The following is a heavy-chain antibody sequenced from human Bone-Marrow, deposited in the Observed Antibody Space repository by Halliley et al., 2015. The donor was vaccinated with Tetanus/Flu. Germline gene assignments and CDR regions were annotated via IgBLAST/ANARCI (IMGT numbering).Heavy chain of an antibody. CDR2: ISAYNGKT. V-gene: IGHV1-18*04. D-gene: IGHD3-9*01. CDR3: ARGGKKFDWNHGSMNWVDR. J-gene: IGHJ5*02. Sequence: QVQLVQSGPEVKKPGASVNISCKASGYTFSSYGVTWVRQAPGQGLEWLGWISAYNGKTNYAQNLQGRVTLTTDTSTNTAYMELRSLISDDTALYFCARGGKKFDWNHGSMNWVDRWGQGTLVTVSA. CDR1: GYTFSSYG.